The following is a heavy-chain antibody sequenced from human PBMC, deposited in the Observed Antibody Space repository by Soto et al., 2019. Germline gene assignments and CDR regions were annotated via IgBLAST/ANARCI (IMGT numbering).Heavy chain of an antibody. V-gene: IGHV4-39*01. Sequence: QLQLQESGPGLVKPSETLSLTCTVSGGSISSSSYYWGWIRQPPGKGLEWIGSIYYSGSTYYNPSLKSRVTISVDTSKNQFSLKLSSVTAADTAVYYCATLVRTGLYGSGSYLAYSRVLGAFDIWGQGTMVTVSS. CDR2: IYYSGST. D-gene: IGHD3-10*01. J-gene: IGHJ3*02. CDR3: ATLVRTGLYGSGSYLAYSRVLGAFDI. CDR1: GGSISSSSYY.